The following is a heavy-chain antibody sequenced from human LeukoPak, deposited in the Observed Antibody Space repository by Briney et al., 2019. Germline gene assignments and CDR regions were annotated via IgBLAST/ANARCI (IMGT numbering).Heavy chain of an antibody. CDR2: INHSGST. D-gene: IGHD6-6*01. CDR3: ARPNTSVYYGMDV. J-gene: IGHJ6*02. CDR1: GGSFSGYY. Sequence: SETLSLTCAVYGGSFSGYYWSWIRQPPGKGLEWIGEINHSGSTNYNPSLKSRVTISVDTSKNQFSLKLSSVTAADTAVYYCARPNTSVYYGMDVWGQGTTVTVSS. V-gene: IGHV4-34*01.